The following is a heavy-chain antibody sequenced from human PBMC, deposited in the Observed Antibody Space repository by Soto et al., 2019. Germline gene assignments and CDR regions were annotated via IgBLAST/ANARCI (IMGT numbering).Heavy chain of an antibody. V-gene: IGHV2-5*02. CDR2: IYWDDAK. D-gene: IGHD3-9*01. J-gene: IGHJ6*02. CDR3: AQMDFDLYGMDV. CDR1: GISLTNSGVG. Sequence: QITLTESGPTLVKPTQTLTLTCTFSGISLTNSGVGVSWIRQPPGKALEWLAVIYWDDAKHFSTSQKSRLTITKDTSKNQVTLTMTNMDTVDTATYFCAQMDFDLYGMDVWGQGTTVIVSS.